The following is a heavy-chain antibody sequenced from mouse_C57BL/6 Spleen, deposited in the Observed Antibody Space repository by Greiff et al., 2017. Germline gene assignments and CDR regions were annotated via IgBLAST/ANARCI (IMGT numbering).Heavy chain of an antibody. D-gene: IGHD2-5*01. V-gene: IGHV1-82*01. J-gene: IGHJ1*03. CDR1: GSAFSSSW. CDR2: LYPGGGDT. Sequence: QVQLKESGPELVKPGASVKISCQASGSAFSSSWLNWVKQRPGKGLEWIGRLYPGGGDTTYNGKFKGKATLTADKSSSTAYMQLSSLTSEDSSVYFCARSYYSNYGWYFDVWGTGTTVTVSS. CDR3: ARSYYSNYGWYFDV.